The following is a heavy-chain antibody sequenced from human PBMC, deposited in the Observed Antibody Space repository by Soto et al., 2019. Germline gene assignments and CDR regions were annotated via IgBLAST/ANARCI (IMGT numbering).Heavy chain of an antibody. V-gene: IGHV1-69*01. Sequence: QVQLVQSGAEVKKPGSSVKVSCKASGGSFNSFAVSWVRQAPGQGLEWMGGIIPFFNTTSYAQRLQGRVTITADESTSTAYMEMRRLRSQDTAVYYCARLESTYFDSSGYYWFDPWGQGTLVTVSS. D-gene: IGHD3-22*01. J-gene: IGHJ5*02. CDR2: IIPFFNTT. CDR1: GGSFNSFA. CDR3: ARLESTYFDSSGYYWFDP.